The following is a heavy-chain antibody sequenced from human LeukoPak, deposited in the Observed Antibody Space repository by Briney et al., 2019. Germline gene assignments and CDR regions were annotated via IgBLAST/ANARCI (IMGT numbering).Heavy chain of an antibody. V-gene: IGHV4-34*01. CDR2: INHSGST. J-gene: IGHJ5*02. CDR3: ARGSPRGYGSGSYVRSWFDP. Sequence: SETLSLTCAVYGGSFSGYYWSWICQPPGKGLEWIGEINHSGSTNYNPSLKSRVTISVDTSKNQFSLKLSSVTAADTAVYYCARGSPRGYGSGSYVRSWFDPWGQGTLVTVSS. CDR1: GGSFSGYY. D-gene: IGHD3-10*01.